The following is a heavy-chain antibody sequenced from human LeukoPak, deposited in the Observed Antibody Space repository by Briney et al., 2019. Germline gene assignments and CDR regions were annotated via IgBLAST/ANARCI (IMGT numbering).Heavy chain of an antibody. CDR3: AQADYYDSSGYYRRDGSPFDY. J-gene: IGHJ4*02. CDR2: IYSDEDK. Sequence: SGPTLVNPTQTLTLTCTFSGFSLSTSGVGVGWIRQPPGKALEWLALIYSDEDKRYSPSLKSRLTITKDASKNQVVLTMTNMDPVDTATYYCAQADYYDSSGYYRRDGSPFDYWGQGTLVTVSS. CDR1: GFSLSTSGVG. D-gene: IGHD3-22*01. V-gene: IGHV2-5*02.